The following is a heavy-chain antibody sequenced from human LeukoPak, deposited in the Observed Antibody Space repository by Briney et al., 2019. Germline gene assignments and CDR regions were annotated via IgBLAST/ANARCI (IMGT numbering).Heavy chain of an antibody. V-gene: IGHV4-59*01. D-gene: IGHD1-1*01. Sequence: SETLSLTCTVSGGSISSYYWSWIRQPPGKGLEWIGYIYYSGSTNYNPSLKSRVTISVDTSKNQFSLKLSSVTAADTAVYYCARGWNDFGDAFDIWGQGTMVTVSS. CDR2: IYYSGST. CDR1: GGSISSYY. J-gene: IGHJ3*02. CDR3: ARGWNDFGDAFDI.